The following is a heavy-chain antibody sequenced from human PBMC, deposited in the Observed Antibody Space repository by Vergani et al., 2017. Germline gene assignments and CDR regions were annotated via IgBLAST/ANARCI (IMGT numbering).Heavy chain of an antibody. Sequence: QVQLQESGPGLVKPPGTLSLTCAVSGDSISSNNCWTWVRQPPGKGLEWIGEICHTEDTKYSPSLKSRVTVSVDESRNLFSLRLNSVTAADTAVYYCARVGDGCSSTSCYPMNFDYWGQGTLVTASS. CDR3: ARVGDGCSSTSCYPMNFDY. D-gene: IGHD2-2*01. CDR1: GDSISSNNC. J-gene: IGHJ4*02. CDR2: ICHTEDT. V-gene: IGHV4-4*03.